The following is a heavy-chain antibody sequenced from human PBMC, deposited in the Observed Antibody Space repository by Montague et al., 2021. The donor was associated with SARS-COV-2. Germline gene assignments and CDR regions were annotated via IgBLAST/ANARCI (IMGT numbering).Heavy chain of an antibody. J-gene: IGHJ3*02. CDR1: GFTFSSYA. V-gene: IGHV3-30*04. D-gene: IGHD1-26*01. Sequence: SLRLSCPASGFTFSSYAMHWVRQAPGKGPEWVAVISYDGSNKYYADSVKGRFTISRDNSKNTLYLQMNSLRAEDTAVYYCARTNSGSYSGAFDIWGQGTMVTVSS. CDR3: ARTNSGSYSGAFDI. CDR2: ISYDGSNK.